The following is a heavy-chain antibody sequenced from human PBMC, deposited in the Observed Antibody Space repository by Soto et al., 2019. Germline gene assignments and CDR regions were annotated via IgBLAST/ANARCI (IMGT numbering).Heavy chain of an antibody. CDR1: GGSIISSSFH. D-gene: IGHD5-12*01. V-gene: IGHV4-39*07. Sequence: PSETLSLTCTVSGGSIISSSFHWGWIRQPPGKGLEWIGSIYYSGSTYYSPSLKSRVTISVDKSKNQFSLKLTSVTAADTAVYYCAQVNSAYDPIDYWGQGTLVTVSS. CDR2: IYYSGST. CDR3: AQVNSAYDPIDY. J-gene: IGHJ4*02.